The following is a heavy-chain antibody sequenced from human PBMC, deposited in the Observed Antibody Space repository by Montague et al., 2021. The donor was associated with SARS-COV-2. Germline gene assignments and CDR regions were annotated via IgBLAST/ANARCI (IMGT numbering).Heavy chain of an antibody. V-gene: IGHV4-4*02. CDR1: GDSISNSNW. CDR2: IFRSGDS. Sequence: SETLSLTCTVSGDSISNSNWWTWVRQSPGRGPEWIGEIFRSGDSNYNPSLKRRVTMSADMSRNLFSLRLSNVTAADTAIYYCVRGGTMTVVVFDYWGQGTLVTVSS. D-gene: IGHD3-22*01. J-gene: IGHJ4*02. CDR3: VRGGTMTVVVFDY.